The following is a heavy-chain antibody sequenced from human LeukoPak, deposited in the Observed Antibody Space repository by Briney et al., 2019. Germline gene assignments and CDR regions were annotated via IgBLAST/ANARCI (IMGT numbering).Heavy chain of an antibody. CDR1: GGSISRGGYS. J-gene: IGHJ6*02. CDR3: ARAGGDYVGYYYGMDV. CDR2: IYHSGST. V-gene: IGHV4-30-2*01. Sequence: SETLSLTCAVSGGSISRGGYSWSWIRQPPGKGLEWIGYIYHSGSTYYNPSLKSRVTISVDRSKNQFSLKLSSVAAADTAVYYCARAGGDYVGYYYGMDVWGQGTTVTVSS. D-gene: IGHD3-16*01.